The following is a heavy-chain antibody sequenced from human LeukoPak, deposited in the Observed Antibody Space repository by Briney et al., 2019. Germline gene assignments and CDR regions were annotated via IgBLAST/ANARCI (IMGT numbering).Heavy chain of an antibody. V-gene: IGHV4-61*01. CDR3: ARVVVVAATGGIWFDP. D-gene: IGHD2-15*01. CDR1: GGSVSSGSYY. Sequence: SETLSLTCTVSGGSVSSGSYYWRWIRQPPGKGLEWIGYIYYSGSTNYNPSLKSRATISVDTSKNQFSLKLSSVTAADTAVYYCARVVVVAATGGIWFDPWGQGTLVTVSS. J-gene: IGHJ5*02. CDR2: IYYSGST.